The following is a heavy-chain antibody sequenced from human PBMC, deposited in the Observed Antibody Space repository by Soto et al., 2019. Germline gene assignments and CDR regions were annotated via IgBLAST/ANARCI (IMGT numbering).Heavy chain of an antibody. CDR1: GYTFTGYY. J-gene: IGHJ5*02. CDR3: ARDKVVVVPAAMEGANWFEP. V-gene: IGHV1-2*02. Sequence: ASVKVSCKASGYTFTGYYMHWVRQAPGQGLEWMGWINPNSGGTNYAQKFQGRVTMTRGTSISTAYMELSRLRSDDTAVYYCARDKVVVVPAAMEGANWFEPWGQGTLVTVSS. CDR2: INPNSGGT. D-gene: IGHD2-2*01.